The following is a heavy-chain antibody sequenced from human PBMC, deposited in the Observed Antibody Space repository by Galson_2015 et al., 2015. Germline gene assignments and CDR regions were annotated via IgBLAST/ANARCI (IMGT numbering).Heavy chain of an antibody. CDR1: GFTFSSYG. Sequence: SLRLSCAASGFTFSSYGMHWVRQAPGKGLEWVAVISYDGSNKYYADSVKGRFTISRDNSKNTLYLQMNSLRAEDTAVYYCARGITMIVVVTATNYYYGMDVWGQGTTVTVSS. V-gene: IGHV3-30*03. CDR3: ARGITMIVVVTATNYYYGMDV. D-gene: IGHD3-22*01. J-gene: IGHJ6*02. CDR2: ISYDGSNK.